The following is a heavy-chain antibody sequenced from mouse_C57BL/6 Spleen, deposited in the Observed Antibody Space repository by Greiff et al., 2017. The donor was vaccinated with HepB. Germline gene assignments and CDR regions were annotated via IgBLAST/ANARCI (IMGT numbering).Heavy chain of an antibody. D-gene: IGHD1-1*01. CDR2: IYPGSGST. CDR1: GYTFTSYW. Sequence: QVQLQQPGAELVKPGASVKMSCKASGYTFTSYWITWVKQRPGQGLEWIGDIYPGSGSTNYNEKFKSKATLTVDKSSSTAYMQLSSLTSEDSAVYYCARKGYYGSSLDYWGQGTTLTVSS. V-gene: IGHV1-55*01. CDR3: ARKGYYGSSLDY. J-gene: IGHJ2*01.